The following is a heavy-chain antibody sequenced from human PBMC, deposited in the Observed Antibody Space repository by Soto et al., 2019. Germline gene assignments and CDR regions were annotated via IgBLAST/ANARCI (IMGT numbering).Heavy chain of an antibody. CDR2: IRSKAYGGTT. J-gene: IGHJ6*02. CDR3: TPRGSYYYYGMDV. Sequence: NPGGSLRLSCTASGFTFGDYAMSWFRQAPGKGLEWVGFIRSKAYGGTTEYAASVKGRFTISRDDSKSIAYLQMNSLKTEDTAVYYCTPRGSYYYYGMDVWGQGTTVTVSS. V-gene: IGHV3-49*05. D-gene: IGHD1-1*01. CDR1: GFTFGDYA.